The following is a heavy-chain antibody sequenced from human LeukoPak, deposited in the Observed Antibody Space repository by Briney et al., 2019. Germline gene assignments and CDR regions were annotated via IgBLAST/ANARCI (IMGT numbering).Heavy chain of an antibody. J-gene: IGHJ4*02. CDR1: GFPFKNYG. D-gene: IGHD2-15*01. CDR3: ARSRYCSGGSCRDLFNY. V-gene: IGHV3-30*03. CDR2: ISYDGTTK. Sequence: GGSLRLSCTSSGFPFKNYGMHWVRQAPGKGLEWVSIISYDGTTKDYTDSVKGRFTISRDNSKNTLYLQMTSLRTEDTAVYYCARSRYCSGGSCRDLFNYWGQGTLVTVSS.